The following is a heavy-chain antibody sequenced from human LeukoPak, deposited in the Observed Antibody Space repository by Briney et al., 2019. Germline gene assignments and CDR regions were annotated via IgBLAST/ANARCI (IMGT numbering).Heavy chain of an antibody. CDR2: IKQDGSEK. V-gene: IGHV3-7*01. CDR1: GFTFSNYW. J-gene: IGHJ4*02. Sequence: GGSLRLSCAASGFTFSNYWLSWVRQAPGKGLEWVANIKQDGSEKYSVDSVKGRFTISRDNAKNSLYLQMNSLRAEDTAVYYCARIRASYGYAHDYWGQGTQVTVPS. D-gene: IGHD5-18*01. CDR3: ARIRASYGYAHDY.